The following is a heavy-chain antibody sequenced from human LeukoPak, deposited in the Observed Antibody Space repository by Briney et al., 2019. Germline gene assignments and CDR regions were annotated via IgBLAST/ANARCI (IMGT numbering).Heavy chain of an antibody. D-gene: IGHD1-26*01. J-gene: IGHJ6*02. CDR2: VSSSGGST. Sequence: PGGSLRLSCAASGFTFSTYAINWVRQAPGKGLEWVSAVSSSGGSTYYADSVKGRFTISRDNSKNTLYLQMNSLRAEDTAVYYYAKSPAYTGSHYGLDVWGQGTTVTVSS. V-gene: IGHV3-23*01. CDR3: AKSPAYTGSHYGLDV. CDR1: GFTFSTYA.